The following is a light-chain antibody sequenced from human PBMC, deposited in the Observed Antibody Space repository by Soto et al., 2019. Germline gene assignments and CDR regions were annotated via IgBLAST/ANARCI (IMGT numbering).Light chain of an antibody. V-gene: IGKV3-20*01. J-gene: IGKJ2*01. CDR3: HQYGSLYT. Sequence: EIVLTQSPGTLSLSPGERATLSCRASQSVSSSYLAWYQQKPGQAPRLLIYGVSSRATGIPDRFSGSGSGTDFTLTISRLEPEDFAVYYCHQYGSLYTFGQGTKLEIK. CDR1: QSVSSSY. CDR2: GVS.